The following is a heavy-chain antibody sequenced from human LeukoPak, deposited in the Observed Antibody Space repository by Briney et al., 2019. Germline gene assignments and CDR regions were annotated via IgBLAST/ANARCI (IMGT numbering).Heavy chain of an antibody. CDR1: GGSVSSGSYY. CDR3: ARDPGLVVFDY. CDR2: IYYSGST. V-gene: IGHV4-61*01. J-gene: IGHJ4*02. D-gene: IGHD3-22*01. Sequence: SETLSLTCTVSGGSVSSGSYYWSWIRQPPGKGLEWIGYIYYSGSTNYNPSLKSRVTMSVDTSKNQFSLKLSSVTAADTAVYYCARDPGLVVFDYWGQGTLVTVSS.